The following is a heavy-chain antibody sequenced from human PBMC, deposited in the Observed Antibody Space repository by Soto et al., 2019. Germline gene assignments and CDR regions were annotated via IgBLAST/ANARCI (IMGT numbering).Heavy chain of an antibody. V-gene: IGHV5-10-1*01. J-gene: IGHJ6*02. CDR1: GYSFTSYW. CDR2: IDPSDSYT. CDR3: ARLKGAGSGSYPSYYYYYGMDV. Sequence: PGESLKISCKGSGYSFTSYWISWVRQMPGKGLEWMGRIDPSDSYTNYSPSFQGHVTISADKSISTAYLQWSSLKASDTAMYYCARLKGAGSGSYPSYYYYYGMDVWGQGTTVTV. D-gene: IGHD3-10*01.